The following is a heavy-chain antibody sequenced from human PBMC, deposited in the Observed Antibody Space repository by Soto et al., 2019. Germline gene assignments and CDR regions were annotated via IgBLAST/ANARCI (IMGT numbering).Heavy chain of an antibody. D-gene: IGHD2-2*01. CDR2: ISTSSSFI. J-gene: IGHJ6*02. CDR3: ARENKDVNKSTSISSGFHGMDV. V-gene: IGHV3-21*01. CDR1: GFTFRSHS. Sequence: GGSLRLSCEGSGFTFRSHSMNWVRQAPGRGLEWVASISTSSSFIYYGDSVRGRFIISRDNAKNSLDLQMDSLRVEDTAVHYCARENKDVNKSTSISSGFHGMDVWGQGITVTVSS.